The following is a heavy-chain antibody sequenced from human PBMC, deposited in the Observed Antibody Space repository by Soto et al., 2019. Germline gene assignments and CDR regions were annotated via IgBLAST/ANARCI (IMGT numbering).Heavy chain of an antibody. CDR2: ISGSGGSP. CDR3: AKCCRSWSLDYFDD. Sequence: GGSLRLSCAASGFTFSSDAMSWVREAPGEGLERVSAISGSGGSPYYADSLKGRFTISGDNSKNQLYLKMNSLSAEDTAVYYCAKCCRSWSLDYFDDWGQGTLVTVSS. J-gene: IGHJ4*02. CDR1: GFTFSSDA. V-gene: IGHV3-23*01. D-gene: IGHD6-13*01.